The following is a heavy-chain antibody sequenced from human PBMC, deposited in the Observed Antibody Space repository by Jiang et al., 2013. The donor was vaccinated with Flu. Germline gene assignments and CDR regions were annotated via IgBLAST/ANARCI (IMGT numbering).Heavy chain of an antibody. Sequence: PGLVKPSETLSLTCTVSGGSISSGDYYWGWVRQPPGKGLEWIGGISYGGSTYYNPSLKGRVTMSVDTSNIQFSLKLSSVTAADTAVYYCARGIYSNTGVYYYYMDVWGRGTTVTVSS. CDR1: GGSISSGDYY. CDR2: ISYGGST. D-gene: IGHD5-12*01. CDR3: ARGIYSNTGVYYYYMDV. V-gene: IGHV4-39*07. J-gene: IGHJ6*03.